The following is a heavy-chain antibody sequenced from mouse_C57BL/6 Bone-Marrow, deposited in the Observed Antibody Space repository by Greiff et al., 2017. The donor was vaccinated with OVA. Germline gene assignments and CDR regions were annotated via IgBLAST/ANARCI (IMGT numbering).Heavy chain of an antibody. CDR3: TYDGYYEDYFDY. CDR2: IDPENGDT. V-gene: IGHV14-4*01. J-gene: IGHJ2*01. CDR1: GFNIKDDY. Sequence: VHVKQSGAELVRPGASVKLSCTASGFNIKDDYMHWVKQRPEQGLEWIGWIDPENGDTEYASKFQGKATITADTSSNTAYLQLSSLTSEDTAVYYCTYDGYYEDYFDYWGQGTTLTVSS. D-gene: IGHD2-3*01.